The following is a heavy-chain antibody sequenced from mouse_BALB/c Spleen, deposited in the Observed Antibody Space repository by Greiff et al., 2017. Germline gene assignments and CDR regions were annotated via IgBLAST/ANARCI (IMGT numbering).Heavy chain of an antibody. CDR2: IWAGGST. CDR3: ARENYGNYVGAY. D-gene: IGHD2-1*01. J-gene: IGHJ3*01. V-gene: IGHV2-9*02. CDR1: GFSLTSYG. Sequence: VKLMESGPGLVAPSQSLSITCTVSGFSLTSYGVHWVRQPPGKGLEWLGVIWAGGSTNYNSALMSRLSISKDNSKSQVFLKMNSLQTDDTAMYYCARENYGNYVGAYWGQGTLVTVSA.